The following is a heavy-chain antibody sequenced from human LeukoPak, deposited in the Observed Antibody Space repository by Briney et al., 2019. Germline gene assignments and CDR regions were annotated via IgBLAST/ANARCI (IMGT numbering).Heavy chain of an antibody. Sequence: SETLSLTCTVSGGSISSYYWSWIRQPPGKGLEWIEYIYYSGSTNYNPSLKSRVTISVDTSKNQFSLKLSSVTAADTAVYYCASTYCSGGSCPYYYYYYMDVWGKGTTVTVSS. CDR2: IYYSGST. J-gene: IGHJ6*03. V-gene: IGHV4-59*08. CDR1: GGSISSYY. D-gene: IGHD2-15*01. CDR3: ASTYCSGGSCPYYYYYYMDV.